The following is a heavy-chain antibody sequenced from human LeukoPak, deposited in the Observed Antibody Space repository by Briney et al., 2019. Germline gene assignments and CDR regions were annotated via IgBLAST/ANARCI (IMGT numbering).Heavy chain of an antibody. CDR1: GFTFSDYD. Sequence: KAAGSLRLSCSASGFTFSDYDMNWVRQAPGKGLEWVSSISYLSSHVYYGDSVKGRFSISRDNAKNSLYLQMNSLGAEDTAIYYCGRAFPPLRTSSAGDLWGQGILVTVS. D-gene: IGHD3-16*01. CDR3: GRAFPPLRTSSAGDL. V-gene: IGHV3-21*01. J-gene: IGHJ4*02. CDR2: ISYLSSHV.